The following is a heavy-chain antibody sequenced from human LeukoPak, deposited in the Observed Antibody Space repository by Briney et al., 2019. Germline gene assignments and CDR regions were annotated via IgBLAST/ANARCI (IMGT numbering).Heavy chain of an antibody. CDR1: GFTFSSYW. CDR3: ARGGNSNYAADY. J-gene: IGHJ4*02. D-gene: IGHD4-11*01. Sequence: GGSLRLSCAASGFTFSSYWMSWVRQAPGKGLEWVANIKQDGSEKYYVDSVKGRFTISRDNAKKSLYLQMNSLKAKDTAVYYCARGGNSNYAADYWGQGTLVTVSS. CDR2: IKQDGSEK. V-gene: IGHV3-7*01.